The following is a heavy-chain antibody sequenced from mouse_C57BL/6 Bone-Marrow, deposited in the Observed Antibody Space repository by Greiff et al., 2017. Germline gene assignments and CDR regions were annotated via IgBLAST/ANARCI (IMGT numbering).Heavy chain of an antibody. D-gene: IGHD3-2*02. CDR1: GFTFSSYG. J-gene: IGHJ4*01. Sequence: EVHLVESGGDLVKPGGSLKLSCAASGFTFSSYGMSWVRQTPDKRLEWVATISSGGSYTYYPDSVKGRFPISRDNAKNTLYLQMSSLKSEDTAMYYCARQLRLRAMDYWGQGTSVTVTS. CDR3: ARQLRLRAMDY. V-gene: IGHV5-6*01. CDR2: ISSGGSYT.